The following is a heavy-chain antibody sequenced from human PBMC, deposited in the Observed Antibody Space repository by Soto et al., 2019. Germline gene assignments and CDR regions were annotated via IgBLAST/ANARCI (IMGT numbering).Heavy chain of an antibody. Sequence: QVQLKQSGPEVRKPGASVRVSCKASGYIFTNFGISWVRQAPGQGLELMGWISGYNDNTHYAQKLQGRVSMTTDTSTGTDYMDLRSLRSDDTAIYYCVRDSSSWFYYYYGMDVWGQGTTVTVSS. J-gene: IGHJ6*02. D-gene: IGHD6-13*01. CDR1: GYIFTNFG. CDR2: ISGYNDNT. V-gene: IGHV1-18*01. CDR3: VRDSSSWFYYYYGMDV.